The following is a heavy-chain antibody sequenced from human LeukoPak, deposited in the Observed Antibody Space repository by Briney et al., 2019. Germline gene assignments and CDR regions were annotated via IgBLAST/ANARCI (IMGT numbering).Heavy chain of an antibody. J-gene: IGHJ6*03. D-gene: IGHD3-22*01. CDR3: AREGYDSSGSYYYYYYMDV. CDR1: GFTFSSYA. V-gene: IGHV3-30*01. Sequence: GGSLRLSCAASGFTFSSYAMHWVRQAPGKGLEWVAVISYDGSNRYYADSVKGRFTISRDNSKNTLYLQMNSLRAEDTAVYYCAREGYDSSGSYYYYYYMDVWGKGTTVTVSS. CDR2: ISYDGSNR.